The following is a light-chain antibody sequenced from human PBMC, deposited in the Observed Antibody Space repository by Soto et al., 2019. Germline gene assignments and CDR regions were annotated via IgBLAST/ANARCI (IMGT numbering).Light chain of an antibody. Sequence: DIQMTQSPYSLSASVGDRVTITCRTSQRITDYLNWYQQRPGNAPKLLIYAASSLQSDFPSRFSGSGSGTDFTLTIIDLQPEDFATYYCQQSYSTPYTFGQGTKLEIK. CDR2: AAS. CDR3: QQSYSTPYT. J-gene: IGKJ2*01. V-gene: IGKV1-39*01. CDR1: QRITDY.